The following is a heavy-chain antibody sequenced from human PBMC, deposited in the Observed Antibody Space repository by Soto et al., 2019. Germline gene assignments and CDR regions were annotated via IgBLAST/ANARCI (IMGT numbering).Heavy chain of an antibody. CDR3: ARVSSNYDFWSGYHYYFDY. CDR2: IYTSGST. V-gene: IGHV4-4*07. Sequence: KPSETLSLTCTVSGGSISSYYWSWIRQPAGKGLEWIGRIYTSGSTNYNPSLKSRVTMSVDTSKNQFSLKLSSVTAADTAVYYCARVSSNYDFWSGYHYYFDYWGQGTLVTVS. CDR1: GGSISSYY. J-gene: IGHJ4*02. D-gene: IGHD3-3*01.